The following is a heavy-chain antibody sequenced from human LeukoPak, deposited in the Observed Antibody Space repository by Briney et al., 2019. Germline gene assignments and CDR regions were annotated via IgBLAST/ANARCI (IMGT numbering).Heavy chain of an antibody. Sequence: GESPKISCKGSGYSFTSYWIGWVRQMPGKGLEWMGIIYPSDSDTRYSPSFQGKVTISADKSISTAYLQWSSLKASDTAMYYCARQRRNGGIAASNDAFDIWGQGTMVTVSS. J-gene: IGHJ3*02. D-gene: IGHD6-13*01. CDR1: GYSFTSYW. CDR2: IYPSDSDT. CDR3: ARQRRNGGIAASNDAFDI. V-gene: IGHV5-51*01.